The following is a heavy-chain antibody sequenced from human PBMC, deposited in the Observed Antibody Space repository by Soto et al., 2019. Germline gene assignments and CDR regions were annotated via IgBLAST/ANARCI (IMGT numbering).Heavy chain of an antibody. D-gene: IGHD5-12*01. CDR3: ARESGGATATLDYYYCYMDV. Sequence: QVQLVQSGAEVRKPGASVTVSCRSSGDSFNDYYIHWVRQAPGQGLEWMGWINPNSGVTKYAQKFQGWGSMTRDTSIRTVYMQLSRLRSDDTAVYYCARESGGATATLDYYYCYMDVWGTGTTVTVSS. J-gene: IGHJ6*03. V-gene: IGHV1-2*04. CDR2: INPNSGVT. CDR1: GDSFNDYY.